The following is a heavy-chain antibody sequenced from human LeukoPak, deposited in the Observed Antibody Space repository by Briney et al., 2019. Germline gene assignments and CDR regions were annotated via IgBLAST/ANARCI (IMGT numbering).Heavy chain of an antibody. D-gene: IGHD3-9*01. Sequence: GASVKVSCKASGYTFTSYGISWVRQAPGQGLEWMGWISAYNGNTNYAQKLQGRVTMTTDTSTSTAYMELRSLRPDDTAVYYCARRDSYYDILTGYFHWGQGTLVTVSS. CDR1: GYTFTSYG. CDR2: ISAYNGNT. CDR3: ARRDSYYDILTGYFH. J-gene: IGHJ4*02. V-gene: IGHV1-18*01.